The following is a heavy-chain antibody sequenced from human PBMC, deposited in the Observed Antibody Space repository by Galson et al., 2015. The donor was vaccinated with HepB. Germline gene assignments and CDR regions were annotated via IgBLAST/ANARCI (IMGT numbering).Heavy chain of an antibody. V-gene: IGHV5-10-1*01. CDR1: GYSFTSYW. CDR3: ARQLELPDPYYYYYMDV. J-gene: IGHJ6*03. Sequence: QSGAEVKKPGESLRISCTGSGYSFTSYWISWVRQMPGKGLEWMGRIDPSDSYTYYSPSFQGHVTISADKSISTAYLQWSSLKASDTAMYYCARQLELPDPYYYYYMDVWGKGTTVTVSS. CDR2: IDPSDSYT. D-gene: IGHD1-7*01.